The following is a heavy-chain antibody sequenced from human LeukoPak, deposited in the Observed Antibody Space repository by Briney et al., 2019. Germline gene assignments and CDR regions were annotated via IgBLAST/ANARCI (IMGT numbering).Heavy chain of an antibody. V-gene: IGHV4-34*01. CDR1: GGSFSGYY. CDR3: ARRRITMIVVAITTPFDY. J-gene: IGHJ4*02. Sequence: SETLSLTCAVYGGSFSGYYWSWIRQPPGKGLEWIGEINHSGSTNYNPSLKSRVTISVDTSKNQFSLKLSSVTAADTAVYYCARRRITMIVVAITTPFDYWGQGTLVTVSS. CDR2: INHSGST. D-gene: IGHD3-22*01.